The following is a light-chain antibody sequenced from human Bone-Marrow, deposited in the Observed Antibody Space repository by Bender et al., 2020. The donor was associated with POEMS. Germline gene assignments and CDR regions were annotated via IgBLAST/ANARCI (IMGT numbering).Light chain of an antibody. CDR3: CSYTSSFTWV. J-gene: IGLJ3*02. V-gene: IGLV2-11*01. CDR1: TIDVGGYNF. CDR2: DVN. Sequence: QSALTQPRSVSGSPGQSVTISCTGSTIDVGGYNFVSWYQHHPGKAPKLIIYDVNERPSGVPDRFSGSKSGDTASLTISGLQAEDEADYYCCSYTSSFTWVFGGGTKLTVL.